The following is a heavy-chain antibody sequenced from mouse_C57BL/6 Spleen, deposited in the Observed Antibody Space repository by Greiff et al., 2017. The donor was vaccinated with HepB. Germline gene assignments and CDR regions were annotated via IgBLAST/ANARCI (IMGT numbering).Heavy chain of an antibody. CDR2: IYPGSGST. D-gene: IGHD1-1*01. CDR3: ARGGGTAVVPFAY. J-gene: IGHJ3*01. CDR1: GYTFTSYW. V-gene: IGHV1-55*01. Sequence: VQLQQPGAELVKPGASVKMSCKASGYTFTSYWITWVKQRPGQGLEWIGDIYPGSGSTNYNEKFKSKATLTVDTSSSTAYMQLSSLTSEDSAVYYCARGGGTAVVPFAYWGQGTLVTVSA.